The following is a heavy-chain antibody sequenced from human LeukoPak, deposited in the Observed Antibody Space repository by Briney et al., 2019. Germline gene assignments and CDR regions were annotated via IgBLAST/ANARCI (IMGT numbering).Heavy chain of an antibody. CDR1: GVTFSNYA. V-gene: IGHV3-30-3*01. J-gene: IGHJ4*02. Sequence: PGGSLRLSCAASGVTFSNYAMHWGRQAPGEGLEWGAVISYDGSNKYYADSVKGRFTISRDNSKNTLYLQMNSLRAEDTAVFYCARGGYYYGSGSYVGNWGQGTLVTVSS. D-gene: IGHD3-10*01. CDR3: ARGGYYYGSGSYVGN. CDR2: ISYDGSNK.